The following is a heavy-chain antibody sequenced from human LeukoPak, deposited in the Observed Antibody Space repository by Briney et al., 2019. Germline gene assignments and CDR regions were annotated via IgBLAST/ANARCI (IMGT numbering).Heavy chain of an antibody. D-gene: IGHD1-26*01. CDR3: ARQRRELVNYYFDY. CDR1: GGSISSGGYY. Sequence: SQTLSLTCTVSGGSISSGGYYWSWIRQPPGKGLEWIGYIYHSGSTYYNPSLKSRVTISVDTSKNQFSLKLSSVTAADTAVYYCARQRRELVNYYFDYWGQGTLVTVSS. V-gene: IGHV4-30-2*03. J-gene: IGHJ4*02. CDR2: IYHSGST.